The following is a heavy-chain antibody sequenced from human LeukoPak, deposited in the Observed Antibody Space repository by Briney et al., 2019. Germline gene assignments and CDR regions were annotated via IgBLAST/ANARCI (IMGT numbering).Heavy chain of an antibody. V-gene: IGHV3-30-3*01. D-gene: IGHD3-3*01. J-gene: IGHJ4*02. Sequence: GGSLRLSCAASGFTFSSYAMHWVRQAPGKGLEWVAVISYDGSNKYYADSVKGRFTISRDNAKNSLYLQMNSLRAEDTAVYYCARKYYDFWSGYSSFDYWGQGTLVTVSS. CDR3: ARKYYDFWSGYSSFDY. CDR2: ISYDGSNK. CDR1: GFTFSSYA.